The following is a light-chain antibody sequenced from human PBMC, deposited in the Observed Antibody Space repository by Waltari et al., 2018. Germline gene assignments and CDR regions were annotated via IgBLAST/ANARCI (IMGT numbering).Light chain of an antibody. CDR2: EGS. V-gene: IGLV2-23*03. J-gene: IGLJ2*01. CDR1: SRDVGSSNL. Sequence: QSALTQPASLSGSPGQSITISCTGTSRDVGSSNLVSWYQQHPGKAPKLIIYEGSKRPSGVSNRFPGSKSGNTASLTISGLQAEDEADYHCCSYAGGSAFVVFGGGTKLTVL. CDR3: CSYAGGSAFVV.